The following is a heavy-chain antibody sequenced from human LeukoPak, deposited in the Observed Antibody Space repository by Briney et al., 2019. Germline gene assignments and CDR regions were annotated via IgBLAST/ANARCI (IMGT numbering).Heavy chain of an antibody. CDR2: INPNNGGT. D-gene: IGHD1-26*01. CDR3: TRESGSYHGNDY. V-gene: IGHV1-2*06. J-gene: IGHJ4*02. Sequence: ASVKVSCKASGYTFTGYYMHWVRQAPGQGLEWMGRINPNNGGTNYAQKFQGRVTMTGDTSICTAYMELNSLRSDDSAVYYCTRESGSYHGNDYWGQGTLVTVSS. CDR1: GYTFTGYY.